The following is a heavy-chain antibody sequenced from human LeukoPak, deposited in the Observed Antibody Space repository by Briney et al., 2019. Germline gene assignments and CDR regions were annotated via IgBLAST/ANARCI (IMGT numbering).Heavy chain of an antibody. Sequence: PGGSLRLSCAASGFTFSSYAMSWVRQAPGKGLEWVSAISGSGGSTYYADSVKGRFTISRDNSKSTLYLQMNSLRVEDTALYYCAKDGRASSGYYYHYYMDAWGKGTTVTVSS. CDR3: AKDGRASSGYYYHYYMDA. J-gene: IGHJ6*03. D-gene: IGHD3-22*01. CDR2: ISGSGGST. CDR1: GFTFSSYA. V-gene: IGHV3-23*01.